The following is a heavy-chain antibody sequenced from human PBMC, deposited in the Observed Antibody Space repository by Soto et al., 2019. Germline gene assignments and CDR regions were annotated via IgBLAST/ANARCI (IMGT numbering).Heavy chain of an antibody. J-gene: IGHJ4*02. Sequence: EVQLVDSGVGVVKPGGSLRLSCAASGFTFSNAGMSWVRQAPGKGLELVGRIKRKTDGGTTDYAAPVKGRFTISKDDTKRTLYLPMNILKTEAAAVYSCTTVRVQRELEAAEYFDYWGQGNLVTVAS. CDR1: GFTFSNAG. D-gene: IGHD6-13*01. CDR3: TTVRVQRELEAAEYFDY. V-gene: IGHV3-15*01. CDR2: IKRKTDGGTT.